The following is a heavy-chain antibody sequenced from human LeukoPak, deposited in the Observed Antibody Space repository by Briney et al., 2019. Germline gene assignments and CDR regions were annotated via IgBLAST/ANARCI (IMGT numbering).Heavy chain of an antibody. V-gene: IGHV3-23*01. CDR2: IVPSGATS. Sequence: GGSLRLSCGASGFIFSDYGTNWVRQAPGKGLEWVSGIVPSGATSYYADSVKGRFTISRDNSKNTVSLQMNSLRVEDTALYYCVRDRDWGAFDPWGQGTPVTVPS. CDR3: VRDRDWGAFDP. J-gene: IGHJ5*02. CDR1: GFIFSDYG. D-gene: IGHD3-16*01.